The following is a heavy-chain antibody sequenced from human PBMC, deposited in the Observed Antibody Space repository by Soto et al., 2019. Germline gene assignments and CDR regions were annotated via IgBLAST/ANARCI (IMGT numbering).Heavy chain of an antibody. CDR1: GYTLTSYT. Sequence: ASVKVSCKASGYTLTSYTLHWVRQAPGQRLEWMGWIAAGNDNTKFSQKFQGRVTITRDTSASTVYMELSSLRSEDTAVYYCARDPWLGGYYNYGMDVRGQATTVTVSS. D-gene: IGHD3-10*01. CDR2: IAAGNDNT. J-gene: IGHJ6*02. V-gene: IGHV1-3*01. CDR3: ARDPWLGGYYNYGMDV.